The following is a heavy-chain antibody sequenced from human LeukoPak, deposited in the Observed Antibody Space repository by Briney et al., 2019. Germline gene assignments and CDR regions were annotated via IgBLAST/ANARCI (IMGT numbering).Heavy chain of an antibody. CDR2: IRYDGNDK. Sequence: PGGSLRLSCAASGFTFSYYGFHWVRQAPGKGLEWVAFIRYDGNDKFYAQSVKGRFTISRDTSRNTLYLQMNSLRAEDTAVYYCAKGGRGSGSYGYYYYYYMDVWGKGTTVTVSS. CDR3: AKGGRGSGSYGYYYYYYMDV. V-gene: IGHV3-30*02. D-gene: IGHD3-10*01. J-gene: IGHJ6*03. CDR1: GFTFSYYG.